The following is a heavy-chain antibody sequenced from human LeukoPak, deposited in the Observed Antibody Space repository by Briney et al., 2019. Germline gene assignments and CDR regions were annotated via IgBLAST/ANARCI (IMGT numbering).Heavy chain of an antibody. CDR3: AKSGGYGLIDY. CDR2: IDHSGST. D-gene: IGHD1-26*01. Sequence: SETLSLTCTVSGDSISSSYHWGWIRQPPGKGLEWIGSIDHSGSTHYNPSLWSRVTISIDMSKNEFSLRLNSVTAADTAMYYCAKSGGYGLIDYWGQGTLVTVSS. CDR1: GDSISSSYH. J-gene: IGHJ4*02. V-gene: IGHV4-38-2*02.